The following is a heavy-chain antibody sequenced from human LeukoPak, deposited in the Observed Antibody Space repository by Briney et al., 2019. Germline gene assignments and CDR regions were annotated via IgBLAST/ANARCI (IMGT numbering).Heavy chain of an antibody. CDR3: ARDLPWFDS. J-gene: IGHJ5*01. CDR1: GFTFSSYG. CDR2: ILNDGSNK. Sequence: GGSLRLSCAASGFTFSSYGMHWVHQAPGKGLEWVAIILNDGSNKYYADFVKGRFTISRDNSKNTLYLQMNSLRGDDTAVYYCARDLPWFDSWGQGTLVTVSS. V-gene: IGHV3-30*19. D-gene: IGHD5/OR15-5a*01.